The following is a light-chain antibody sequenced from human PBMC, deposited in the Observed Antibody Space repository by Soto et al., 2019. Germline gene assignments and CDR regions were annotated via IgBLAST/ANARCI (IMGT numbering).Light chain of an antibody. J-gene: IGLJ1*01. V-gene: IGLV2-8*01. Sequence: QSALTQPPSASGSPGQLVAISCTGTSSDVGGYNYVSWYQQHPGKAPKLMIYEVNKRPSGVPDRFSGSKSGNTASLTVSGLQAEDEADYYCSSYAGSGNVFGTGTKVTVL. CDR2: EVN. CDR3: SSYAGSGNV. CDR1: SSDVGGYNY.